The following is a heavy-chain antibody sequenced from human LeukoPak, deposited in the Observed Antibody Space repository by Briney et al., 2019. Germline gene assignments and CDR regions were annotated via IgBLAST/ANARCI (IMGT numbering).Heavy chain of an antibody. CDR2: IKSKTDGGTT. V-gene: IGHV3-15*01. D-gene: IGHD2-2*03. Sequence: GGSLRLSCAASGLTFSNAWMSWVRQAPGKGLEWVGRIKSKTDGGTTDVAAPVKGRFTISRDDSKNTLYLRMDSLTTEDTAVYYCATDSRTWIFWGQGTLVTVSS. J-gene: IGHJ4*02. CDR1: GLTFSNAW. CDR3: ATDSRTWIF.